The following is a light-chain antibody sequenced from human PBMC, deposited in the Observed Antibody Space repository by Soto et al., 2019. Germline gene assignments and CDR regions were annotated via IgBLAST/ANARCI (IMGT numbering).Light chain of an antibody. V-gene: IGKV3-15*01. CDR3: QQHNNWPA. CDR2: GAS. Sequence: EIVMTQSPAPPSVSPGEKATLSCRASQSVSSNLAWYQQKPGQAPRLLIYGASTRATGIPARFSGSGSGTEFTLTISGLQSEDFAVYYCQQHNNWPAFGQGTEVDIK. CDR1: QSVSSN. J-gene: IGKJ1*01.